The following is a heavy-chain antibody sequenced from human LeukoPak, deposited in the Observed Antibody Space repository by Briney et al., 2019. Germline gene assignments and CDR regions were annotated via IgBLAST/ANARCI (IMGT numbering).Heavy chain of an antibody. CDR2: IYYSGST. J-gene: IGHJ6*02. D-gene: IGHD6-6*01. Sequence: SETLSLTCTVSGDSISSYYWSWIRQPPGKGLDWIGYIYYSGSTNYSPSLKSRVTISVDTSKNQFSLKLSSVTAADTAVYYCARDSYSTSWMDVWGQGTTVTVS. CDR3: ARDSYSTSWMDV. V-gene: IGHV4-59*01. CDR1: GDSISSYY.